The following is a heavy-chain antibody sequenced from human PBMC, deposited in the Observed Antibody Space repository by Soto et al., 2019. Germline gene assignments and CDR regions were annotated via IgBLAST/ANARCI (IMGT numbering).Heavy chain of an antibody. J-gene: IGHJ6*02. CDR1: GGSINSYN. Sequence: SETLSLTCTFSGGSINSYNRSWIRPPPRPGLEWIGYIYSTETTKYNPSLKSRVTISVDTSKNQFSLNLSSVTAADTATSSCARESGVYDSSTRYGLDVWGQGTTDT. CDR3: ARESGVYDSSTRYGLDV. CDR2: IYSTETT. V-gene: IGHV4-59*12. D-gene: IGHD6-6*01.